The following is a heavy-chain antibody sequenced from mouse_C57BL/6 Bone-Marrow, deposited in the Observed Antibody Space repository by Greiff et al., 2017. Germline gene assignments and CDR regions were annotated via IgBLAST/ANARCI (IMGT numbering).Heavy chain of an antibody. CDR1: GFTFSDYY. CDR3: ARSVTTTFAY. D-gene: IGHD2-2*01. V-gene: IGHV5-12*01. Sequence: EVQRVESGGGLVQPGGSLKLSCAASGFTFSDYYMYWVRQTPEKRLEWVAYISNGGGSTYYPDTVKGRFTISRDNAKTTLYLQMSRLNSEDTAMYYCARSVTTTFAYWGQGTLVTVSA. J-gene: IGHJ3*01. CDR2: ISNGGGST.